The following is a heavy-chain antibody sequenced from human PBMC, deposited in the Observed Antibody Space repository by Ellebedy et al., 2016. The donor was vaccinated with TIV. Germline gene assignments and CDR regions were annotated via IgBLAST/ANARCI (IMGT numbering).Heavy chain of an antibody. CDR3: ARESLYYYGSGDGMDV. CDR2: IYYSGST. D-gene: IGHD3-10*01. V-gene: IGHV4-59*01. J-gene: IGHJ6*02. Sequence: MPSETLSLTCTFSGGSINNYYWSWIRQPPGKGLEWIGYIYYSGSTNYNPSLKSRVTISVDTSKNQFSLKLSSVTAADTAVYYCARESLYYYGSGDGMDVWGQGTTVTVSS. CDR1: GGSINNYY.